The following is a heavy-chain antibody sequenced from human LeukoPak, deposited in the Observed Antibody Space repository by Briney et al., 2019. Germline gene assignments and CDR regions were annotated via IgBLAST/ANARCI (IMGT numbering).Heavy chain of an antibody. CDR2: ISGSGGST. Sequence: GGSLRLSCAASGFTFTSYAMSWVRQAPGKGLEWVSLISGSGGSTYYADSVKGRFTISRDNSKNTLYLQMNSLRAEDTAVYYCAKRGGYGSGSYHFDYWGQGTLVTVSS. D-gene: IGHD3-10*01. CDR1: GFTFTSYA. V-gene: IGHV3-23*01. CDR3: AKRGGYGSGSYHFDY. J-gene: IGHJ4*02.